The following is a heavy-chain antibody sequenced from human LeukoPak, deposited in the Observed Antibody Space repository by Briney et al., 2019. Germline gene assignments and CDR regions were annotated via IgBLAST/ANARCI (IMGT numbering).Heavy chain of an antibody. Sequence: ASVKVSCKASGYTFITFGINWVRQAPGQGLEWMGWISNYNGKTKYAQKFQGRVTMTRDMSTSTVYMELSSLRSEDTAVYYCARDRVREMATITDYWGQGTLVTVSS. CDR2: ISNYNGKT. CDR1: GYTFITFG. J-gene: IGHJ4*02. CDR3: ARDRVREMATITDY. D-gene: IGHD5-24*01. V-gene: IGHV1-18*04.